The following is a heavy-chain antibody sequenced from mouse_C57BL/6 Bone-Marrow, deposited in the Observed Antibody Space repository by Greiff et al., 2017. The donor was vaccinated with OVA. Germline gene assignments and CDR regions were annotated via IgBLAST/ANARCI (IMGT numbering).Heavy chain of an antibody. V-gene: IGHV1-84*01. CDR2: IYPGGGNT. Sequence: QVQLQQSGPELVKPGASVKISCTASGYTFTDYSINWVQQSPGQGLEWIGWIYPGGGNTKYHEKIKGKATLTVDTSSSTAYMQLSSLTSEDSAVYFCARERSWFAYWGQGTLVTVSA. J-gene: IGHJ3*01. CDR3: ARERSWFAY. CDR1: GYTFTDYS.